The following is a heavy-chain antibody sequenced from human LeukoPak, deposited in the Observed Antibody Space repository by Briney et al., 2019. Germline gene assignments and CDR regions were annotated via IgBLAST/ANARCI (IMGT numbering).Heavy chain of an antibody. CDR2: INHSGST. CDR1: GGSFSGYY. D-gene: IGHD6-25*01. V-gene: IGHV4-34*01. CDR3: ANGSYYGMDV. Sequence: SETLSLTCAVYGGSFSGYYWSWIRQPSGKGLEWIGEINHSGSTNYNPSLKSRVTISVDTSKDQFSLKLSSVTAADTAVYYCANGSYYGMDVWGKGTTVTVSS. J-gene: IGHJ6*04.